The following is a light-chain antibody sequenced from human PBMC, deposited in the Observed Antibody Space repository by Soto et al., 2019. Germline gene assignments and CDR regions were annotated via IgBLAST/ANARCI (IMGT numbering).Light chain of an antibody. CDR2: GAS. CDR1: QSVGSIY. J-gene: IGKJ5*01. CDR3: HQYGSSPFT. Sequence: EIVLTHSPGTLSLSPWERATLSCWASQSVGSIYLAWYQQRPGQAPRLLIYGASSRATGIPDRFSGSGSGTEFTLTTSRMERGEFSGYYFHQYGSSPFTFGEGTRLEIK. V-gene: IGKV3-20*01.